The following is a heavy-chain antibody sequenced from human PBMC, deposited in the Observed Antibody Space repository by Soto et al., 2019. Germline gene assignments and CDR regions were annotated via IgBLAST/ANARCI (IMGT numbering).Heavy chain of an antibody. CDR2: IIPFFKGT. CDR3: ARDVPLNYYDSTYSYYALDV. Sequence: ASVKVSCKACGGAFSGHAISWMRQAPGQGLEWMGQIIPFFKGTKYAQKFQGRVTITADDSTSTAYMDLGSLTSEDTAVYYCARDVPLNYYDSTYSYYALDVWGQGTTVTVSS. D-gene: IGHD3-22*01. J-gene: IGHJ6*02. CDR1: GGAFSGHA. V-gene: IGHV1-69*13.